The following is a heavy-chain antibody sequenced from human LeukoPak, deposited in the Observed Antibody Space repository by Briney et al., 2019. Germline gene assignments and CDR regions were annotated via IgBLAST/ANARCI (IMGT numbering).Heavy chain of an antibody. CDR3: ARDSGGRGHFDF. V-gene: IGHV1-18*01. Sequence: GASVKVSCKASGYTFTSYGISWVRPAPGQGLEWMGWIGPNNGNTNYAQNLQGRVTMTTDTSTGTAYMELRSLRSDDTAVYFCARDSGGRGHFDFWGQGTLVTVSS. D-gene: IGHD3-16*01. CDR1: GYTFTSYG. J-gene: IGHJ4*02. CDR2: IGPNNGNT.